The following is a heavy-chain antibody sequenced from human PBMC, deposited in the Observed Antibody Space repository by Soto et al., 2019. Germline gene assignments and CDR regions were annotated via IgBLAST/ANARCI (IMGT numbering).Heavy chain of an antibody. Sequence: QVQLVESGGGVVQPGRSLRLSCAASGFTFSSYGMHWVRQAPGKGLEWVAVISYDGSNKYYVDSVKGRFTISRDNSKNTLYLQMNSLRAEDTAVYYCAKDTAAAGNYGMDVWGQGTTVTVSS. CDR1: GFTFSSYG. V-gene: IGHV3-30*18. D-gene: IGHD6-13*01. CDR3: AKDTAAAGNYGMDV. CDR2: ISYDGSNK. J-gene: IGHJ6*02.